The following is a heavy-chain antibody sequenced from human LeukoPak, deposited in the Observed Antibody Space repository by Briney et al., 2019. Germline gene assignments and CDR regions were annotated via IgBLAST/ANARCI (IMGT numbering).Heavy chain of an antibody. D-gene: IGHD2-8*01. Sequence: GGSLRLSCVASEFTLSDYYMSWIRQAPGKGLEWVAYIQYDGSNEQYADSVKGRFSISRDSSKNILYLQMNSLRAEDTAVYYCAKDRCSNGIGCYYYYMDVWGKGTTVTISS. CDR3: AKDRCSNGIGCYYYYMDV. V-gene: IGHV3-30*02. CDR2: IQYDGSNE. CDR1: EFTLSDYY. J-gene: IGHJ6*03.